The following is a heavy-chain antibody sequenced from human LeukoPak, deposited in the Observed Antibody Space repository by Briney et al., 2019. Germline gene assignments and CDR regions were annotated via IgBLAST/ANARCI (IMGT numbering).Heavy chain of an antibody. V-gene: IGHV3-13*04. CDR1: GFTFSSYD. Sequence: GGSLRLSCAASGFTFSSYDMHWVRQATGKGLEWVSAIGTAGDTYYPGSVKGRFTISRENAKNSFYLQMNSLRAGDTAVYYCARGTPWPYYYYGMDVWGQGTTVTVSS. J-gene: IGHJ6*02. CDR2: IGTAGDT. D-gene: IGHD2-2*01. CDR3: ARGTPWPYYYYGMDV.